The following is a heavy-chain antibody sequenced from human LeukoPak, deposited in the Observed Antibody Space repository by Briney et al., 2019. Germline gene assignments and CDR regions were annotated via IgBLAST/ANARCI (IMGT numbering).Heavy chain of an antibody. CDR3: TTRRQDGW. Sequence: GGSLRLSCIGSGFTFSDAWMSWVRQAPGKGLEWVGRIKSKSDGGTIDYAAPVKGRFTISRDDSRNTLYPQMNSLKTEDTAVYYCTTRRQDGWWGQGTLVTVS. V-gene: IGHV3-15*01. D-gene: IGHD2-15*01. CDR2: IKSKSDGGTI. CDR1: GFTFSDAW. J-gene: IGHJ4*02.